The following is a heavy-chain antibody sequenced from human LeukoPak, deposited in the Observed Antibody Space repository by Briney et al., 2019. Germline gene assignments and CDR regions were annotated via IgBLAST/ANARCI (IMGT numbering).Heavy chain of an antibody. CDR3: AKDGLRFLEWLSHYYYYYMDV. J-gene: IGHJ6*03. CDR2: ISGSGGST. Sequence: PGGSLRLSCAASGFTFSSYGMHWVRQAPGKGLEWVSAISGSGGSTYYADSVKGRFTISRDNSKNTLYLQMNSLRAEDTAVYYCAKDGLRFLEWLSHYYYYYMDVWGKGTTVTVSS. D-gene: IGHD3-3*01. CDR1: GFTFSSYG. V-gene: IGHV3-23*01.